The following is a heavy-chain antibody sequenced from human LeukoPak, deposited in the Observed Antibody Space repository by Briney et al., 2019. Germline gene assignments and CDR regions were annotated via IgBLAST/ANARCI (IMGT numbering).Heavy chain of an antibody. Sequence: SETLSLTCTVSGGSISTYYWSWIRQPPGKGLDWIGSFYYTGSTNYNPSLRSRVTISLDTSKNQFSLKLSSVTAADTAVYYCARVTSDGVTGYGDIGYWGQGPWSPSPQ. J-gene: IGHJ4*02. CDR1: GGSISTYY. CDR3: ARVTSDGVTGYGDIGY. CDR2: FYYTGST. V-gene: IGHV4-59*08. D-gene: IGHD3-9*01.